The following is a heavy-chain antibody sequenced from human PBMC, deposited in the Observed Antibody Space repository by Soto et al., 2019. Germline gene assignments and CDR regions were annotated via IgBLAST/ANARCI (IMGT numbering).Heavy chain of an antibody. J-gene: IGHJ4*02. CDR1: GFTFSSYA. D-gene: IGHD3-22*01. Sequence: EVQLLESGGGLVQPGGSLRLSCAASGFTFSSYAMSWVRQAPGKGLEWVSAISGSGGSTYYADSVKGRFTISRDNSKNTLYLQMNSLRAEDTAVYYCAKELHTYYYDSSGTLDYWGQGTLVTVSS. V-gene: IGHV3-23*01. CDR2: ISGSGGST. CDR3: AKELHTYYYDSSGTLDY.